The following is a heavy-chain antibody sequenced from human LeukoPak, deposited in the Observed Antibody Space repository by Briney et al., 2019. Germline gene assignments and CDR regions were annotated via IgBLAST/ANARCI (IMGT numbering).Heavy chain of an antibody. D-gene: IGHD4-23*01. V-gene: IGHV3-7*01. CDR1: GFTFSRYW. CDR3: ARGGKDIRYFDY. Sequence: GGSLRLSCAASGFTFSRYWMSWVRQAPGKGLEWVANIKEDGGEKFHVDSVKGRFTISRDNSKNTLYLQMNSLRAEDTAVYYCARGGKDIRYFDYWGQGTLVTVSS. J-gene: IGHJ4*02. CDR2: IKEDGGEK.